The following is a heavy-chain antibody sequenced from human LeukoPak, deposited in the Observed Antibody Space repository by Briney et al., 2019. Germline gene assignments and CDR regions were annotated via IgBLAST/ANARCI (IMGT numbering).Heavy chain of an antibody. Sequence: KSSETLSLTCAVSGYSISSGDYWGWIRQPPGKGLEWIGSIYHSGSTYYNPSLKSRVTISVDGSKNQFSLKLSSVTAADTAVYYCARGGYYYYYMDVWGKGTTVTVSS. J-gene: IGHJ6*03. V-gene: IGHV4-38-2*01. CDR2: IYHSGST. CDR1: GYSISSGDY. CDR3: ARGGYYYYYMDV. D-gene: IGHD3-16*01.